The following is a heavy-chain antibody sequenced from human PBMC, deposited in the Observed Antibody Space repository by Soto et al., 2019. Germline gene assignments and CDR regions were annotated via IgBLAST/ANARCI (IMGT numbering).Heavy chain of an antibody. Sequence: ASVKVSCKASGYTFSNYGISWVRQAPGQGLEWMGWISAYNGNTNYAQKLQGRVTMTTDTSTSTAYMELRSLISDDTAVYYCARVADGSSSWTMLYYYYGMDVWG. CDR2: ISAYNGNT. CDR3: ARVADGSSSWTMLYYYYGMDV. CDR1: GYTFSNYG. V-gene: IGHV1-18*01. D-gene: IGHD2-2*01. J-gene: IGHJ6*02.